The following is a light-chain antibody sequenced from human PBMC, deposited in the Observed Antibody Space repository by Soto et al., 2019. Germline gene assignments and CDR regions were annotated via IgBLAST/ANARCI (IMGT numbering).Light chain of an antibody. CDR2: GAS. V-gene: IGKV3-15*01. CDR1: QSVSSN. J-gene: IGKJ1*01. CDR3: QQYNNWPPT. Sequence: EIVMTQSPATLSVSPGERATLSCRASQSVSSNLAWYQQKPGQAPRLLIYGASTRATGIPARFSGSGSGTEFTLTIGSLQSEDFAVYCCQQYNNWPPTFGQGTKVEIK.